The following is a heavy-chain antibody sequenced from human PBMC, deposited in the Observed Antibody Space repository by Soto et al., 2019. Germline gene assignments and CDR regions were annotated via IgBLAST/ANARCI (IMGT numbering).Heavy chain of an antibody. CDR2: IFYSGST. V-gene: IGHV4-39*01. CDR3: ARQPTTGDTDLWFDP. CDR1: GGSISTSRSY. J-gene: IGHJ5*02. D-gene: IGHD2-21*01. Sequence: SETLSLTCNVSGGSISTSRSYWAWIRQPPGKGLEWLANIFYSGSTYYNPSLASRVTVSVDTSKNEFSLKLRSVTAADTAVYYCARQPTTGDTDLWFDPGGQGTLVTVSS.